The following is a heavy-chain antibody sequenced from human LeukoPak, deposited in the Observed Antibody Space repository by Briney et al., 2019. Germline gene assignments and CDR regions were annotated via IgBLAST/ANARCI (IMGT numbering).Heavy chain of an antibody. CDR1: GYTFSRYG. V-gene: IGHV1-18*01. J-gene: IGHJ4*02. D-gene: IGHD1-26*01. CDR3: GRDWDWHVQF. CDR2: IGVFNGNR. Sequence: ASVKVSCKTSGYTFSRYGFSWVRQAPGQGLEWIGWIGVFNGNRNYAKSVQGRITLTADTSTNTTYMELRSLTSDDTAVYFCGRDWDWHVQFWGQGALITVSS.